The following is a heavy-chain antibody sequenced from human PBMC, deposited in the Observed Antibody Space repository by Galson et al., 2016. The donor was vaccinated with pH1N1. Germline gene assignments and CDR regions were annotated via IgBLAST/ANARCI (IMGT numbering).Heavy chain of an antibody. V-gene: IGHV4-30-4*08. CDR3: AREASYYFESSGYFDY. CDR1: GGSISSGDYY. CDR2: IYYSGST. Sequence: TLSLTCTVSGGSISSGDYYWSWIRQPPGKGLEWIRHIYYSGSTYYNPSLKSRITISVDRAKNQFSLTITSVTAADTAVYYCAREASYYFESSGYFDYWGQGTLVTVSS. D-gene: IGHD3-22*01. J-gene: IGHJ4*02.